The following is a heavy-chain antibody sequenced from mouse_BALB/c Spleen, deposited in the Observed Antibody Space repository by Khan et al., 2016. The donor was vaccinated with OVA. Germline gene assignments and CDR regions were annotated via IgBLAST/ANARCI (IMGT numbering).Heavy chain of an antibody. CDR1: GYTFTTYW. CDR2: INPNNGGT. CDR3: TIGNYPYYTLHF. V-gene: IGHV1S81*02. Sequence: QVQLQQPGAELVKPGASVKLSCEASGYTFTTYWMHWVKLRPGQGFEWIGEINPNNGGTNYNETFKRQATLTVDKSSSTAYMQLSSLTSEDSAVYYCTIGNYPYYTLHFWGQGTSVTVSS. D-gene: IGHD2-1*01. J-gene: IGHJ4*01.